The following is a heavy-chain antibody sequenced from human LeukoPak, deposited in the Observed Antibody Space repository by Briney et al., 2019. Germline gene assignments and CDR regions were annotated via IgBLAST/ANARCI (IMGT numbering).Heavy chain of an antibody. Sequence: GGSLRLSCAASGFTFSGSTMHWVRQASGKGLEWVGRIRSKTNNYAAAYATSVKGRFTLSRDDSKNTAYLQMNSLKTEDTAVYYCIRGAASGSYYGFDVWGQGATVTVSS. V-gene: IGHV3-73*01. CDR2: IRSKTNNYAA. D-gene: IGHD1-26*01. J-gene: IGHJ6*02. CDR3: IRGAASGSYYGFDV. CDR1: GFTFSGST.